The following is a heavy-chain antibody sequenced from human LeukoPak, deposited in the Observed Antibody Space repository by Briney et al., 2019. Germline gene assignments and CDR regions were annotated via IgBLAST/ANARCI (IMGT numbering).Heavy chain of an antibody. V-gene: IGHV4-31*03. J-gene: IGHJ4*02. CDR1: GGSISGGGYY. Sequence: SQTLSLTCTVSGGSISGGGYYWSWIRQHPGKGLEWIGYIYYSGSTYYNPSLKSRVTISVDTSKNQFSLKLTSVTAADTAVYYCASLSISSGYFFDYWGQGTLVTVSS. CDR3: ASLSISSGYFFDY. D-gene: IGHD3-22*01. CDR2: IYYSGST.